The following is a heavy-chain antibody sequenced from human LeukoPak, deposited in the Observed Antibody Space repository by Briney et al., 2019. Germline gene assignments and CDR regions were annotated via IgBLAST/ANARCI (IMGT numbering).Heavy chain of an antibody. V-gene: IGHV4-30-4*01. CDR3: AGRTTVPYAGSDY. CDR2: IYYSGST. D-gene: IGHD4-17*01. J-gene: IGHJ4*02. CDR1: GGSISSGDYY. Sequence: SETPSLTCTVSGGSISSGDYYWSWIRQPPGKGLEWIGYIYYSGSTYYNPSLKSRVTISVDTSKNQFSLKLSSVTAADTAVYYCAGRTTVPYAGSDYWGQGTLVTVSS.